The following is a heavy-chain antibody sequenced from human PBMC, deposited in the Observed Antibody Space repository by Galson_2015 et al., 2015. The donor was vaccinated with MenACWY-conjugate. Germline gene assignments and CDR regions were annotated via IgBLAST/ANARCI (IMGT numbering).Heavy chain of an antibody. D-gene: IGHD5-18*01. CDR3: ARIPTWGSSYGYFVY. CDR1: GGSISSHY. CDR2: IRDTGDL. J-gene: IGHJ4*02. Sequence: SAPLSLTCAVSGGSISSHYWGWFRQPPGKGLEWIAYIRDTGDLKDNPSFTGRVTMSADKSNNQFSLRLISVTAADTAVYYCARIPTWGSSYGYFVYWGQGTLVAVSS. V-gene: IGHV4-59*11.